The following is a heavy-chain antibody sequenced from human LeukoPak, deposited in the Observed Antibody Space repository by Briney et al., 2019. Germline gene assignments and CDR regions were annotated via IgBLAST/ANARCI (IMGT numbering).Heavy chain of an antibody. CDR2: ISSSSSYI. Sequence: GGSLRLSCAASGFTFSSYSMNWVRQAPGKGLEWVSSISSSSSYIYYADSVKGRFTISRDNAKNSLYLQMNSLRAEDTAVYYCARNPDYDFWSGPSPPDYWGQGTLVTVSS. CDR1: GFTFSSYS. J-gene: IGHJ4*02. D-gene: IGHD3-3*01. V-gene: IGHV3-21*01. CDR3: ARNPDYDFWSGPSPPDY.